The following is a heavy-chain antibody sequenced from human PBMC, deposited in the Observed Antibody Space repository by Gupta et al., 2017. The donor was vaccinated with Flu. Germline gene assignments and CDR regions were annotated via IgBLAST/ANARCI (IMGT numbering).Heavy chain of an antibody. V-gene: IGHV3-7*01. CDR2: IKQDGSEK. Sequence: EVQLVESGGGLVQPGGSLRLSCAASGFTFSSYWMSWVRQAPGKGLEWVANIKQDGSEKYYVDSVKGRFTISRDNAKNSLYLQMNSLRAEDTAVYYCARDNNNKRLRWLSASWFDPWDQGTLVTVSS. D-gene: IGHD4-23*01. J-gene: IGHJ5*02. CDR1: GFTFSSYW. CDR3: ARDNNNKRLRWLSASWFDP.